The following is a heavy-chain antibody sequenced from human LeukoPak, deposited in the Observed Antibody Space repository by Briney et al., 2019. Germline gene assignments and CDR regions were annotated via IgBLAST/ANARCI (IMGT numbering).Heavy chain of an antibody. Sequence: GASVKVSCKASGYTFTNFAMNWVRQAPGQGLEWMGWINTNTGNPTCAQGFTGRFAFSLDTSVSTAYLQISSLKAEDTAVYYCARDPNHYYDSSGYYGDYWGQGTLVTVSS. D-gene: IGHD3-22*01. CDR2: INTNTGNP. V-gene: IGHV7-4-1*02. CDR1: GYTFTNFA. J-gene: IGHJ4*02. CDR3: ARDPNHYYDSSGYYGDY.